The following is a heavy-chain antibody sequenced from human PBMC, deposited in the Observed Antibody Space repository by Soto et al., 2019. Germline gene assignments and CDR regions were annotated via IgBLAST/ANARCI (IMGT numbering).Heavy chain of an antibody. V-gene: IGHV3-11*01. CDR3: ARVRFGEWGYAMDV. D-gene: IGHD3-10*01. CDR1: GLSFSDCY. CDR2: ISSSGSSI. J-gene: IGHJ6*02. Sequence: QVPLVESGGGLVKPGGSLRLSCAASGLSFSDCYMNWIRQAPGKGLEWVSYISSSGSSINYAGSVKGRFTISRDNAQNSLYLQMNSLRAEDTAMYYCARVRFGEWGYAMDVWGQGTTVTVSS.